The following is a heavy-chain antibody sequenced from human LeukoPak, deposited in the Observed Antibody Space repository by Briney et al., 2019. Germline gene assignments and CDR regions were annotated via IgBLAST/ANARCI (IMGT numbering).Heavy chain of an antibody. Sequence: SETLSLTCAVSGGSISSSNWWSWVRQPPGKGLEWIGEIYHSGSTNYNPSLKSRVTISVDKSKNQFSLKLSSVTAADTAVYYCAIIAVDYYYYYYMDVWGKGTTVTISS. CDR2: IYHSGST. J-gene: IGHJ6*03. D-gene: IGHD6-19*01. V-gene: IGHV4-4*02. CDR3: AIIAVDYYYYYYMDV. CDR1: GGSISSSNW.